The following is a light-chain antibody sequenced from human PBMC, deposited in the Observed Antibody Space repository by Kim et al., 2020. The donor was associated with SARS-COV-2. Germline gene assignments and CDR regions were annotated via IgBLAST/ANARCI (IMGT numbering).Light chain of an antibody. CDR2: AAS. CDR3: QQANSFPLT. CDR1: QGISSY. Sequence: DIQMTQSPSSVCASVGDRVTITCRARQGISSYLAWYQQKPGKAPRLLIYAASSLQSGVPSRFSGSGSGTDFTLTISSLQPEDFATYYCQQANSFPLTFGQGTRLEIK. V-gene: IGKV1-12*01. J-gene: IGKJ5*01.